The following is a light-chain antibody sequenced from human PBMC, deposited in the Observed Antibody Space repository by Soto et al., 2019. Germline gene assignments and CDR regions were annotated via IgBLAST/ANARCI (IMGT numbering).Light chain of an antibody. Sequence: QPVLTQPASVSGSPGQSITISCTGSSSDVGGYDYVSWYQQHPGKAPKLMIYEVNNRPSGVSNRFSGSKSGNTASLTISGLQAEDEADYYCSSYTTSSTRVFGTGTKLTVL. CDR1: SSDVGGYDY. CDR3: SSYTTSSTRV. V-gene: IGLV2-14*01. CDR2: EVN. J-gene: IGLJ1*01.